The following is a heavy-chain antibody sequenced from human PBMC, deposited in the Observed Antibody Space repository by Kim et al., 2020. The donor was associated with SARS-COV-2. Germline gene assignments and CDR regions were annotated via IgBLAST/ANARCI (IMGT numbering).Heavy chain of an antibody. J-gene: IGHJ5*01. CDR2: IIPIFGTA. V-gene: IGHV1-69*13. CDR3: ARVNTIFGVVTINWFDS. Sequence: SVKVSCKASGGTFSSYAISWVRQAPGQGLEWMGGIIPIFGTANYAQKFQGRVTITADESTSTAYMELSSLRSEDTAVYYCARVNTIFGVVTINWFDSWGQGTLVTVSS. CDR1: GGTFSSYA. D-gene: IGHD3-3*01.